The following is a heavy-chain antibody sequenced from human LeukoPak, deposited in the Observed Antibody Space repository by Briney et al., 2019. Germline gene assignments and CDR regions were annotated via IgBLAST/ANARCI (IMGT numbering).Heavy chain of an antibody. D-gene: IGHD3-22*01. CDR1: GGSISSYY. V-gene: IGHV4-59*01. J-gene: IGHJ6*03. Sequence: SETLSPTCTVSGGSISSYYWSWIRQPPGKGLEWIGYIYYSGSTNYNPSLKSRVTISVDTSKNQFSLKLSSVTAADTAVYYCARGDFRRDYDSSGYYYGGGYYYYYYMDVWGKGTTVTISS. CDR2: IYYSGST. CDR3: ARGDFRRDYDSSGYYYGGGYYYYYYMDV.